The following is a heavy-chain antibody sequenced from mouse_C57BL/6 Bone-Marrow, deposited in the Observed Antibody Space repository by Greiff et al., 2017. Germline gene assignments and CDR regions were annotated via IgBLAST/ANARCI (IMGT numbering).Heavy chain of an antibody. CDR1: GFSLPSYG. CDR2: IWGDGST. V-gene: IGHV2-3*01. CDR3: AKPGRIYGDYAMDY. Sequence: VHLVESGPGLVAPSQSLSITCTVSGFSLPSYGVSWVRQPPGKGLEWLGVIWGDGSTNYHSALISRLSISKDNSKSQVFLKLNSLQTDDTATYYCAKPGRIYGDYAMDYWGQGTSVTVSS. D-gene: IGHD1-1*01. J-gene: IGHJ4*01.